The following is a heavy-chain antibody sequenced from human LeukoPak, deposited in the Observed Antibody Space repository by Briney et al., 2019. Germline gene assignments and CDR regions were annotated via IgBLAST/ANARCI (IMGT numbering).Heavy chain of an antibody. CDR3: ARDVGEYCSSVSCYASDY. J-gene: IGHJ4*02. V-gene: IGHV1-2*02. CDR1: GYTFTGYY. D-gene: IGHD2-2*01. Sequence: ASVKVSCKASGYTFTGYYMHWVRQAPGQGLEWMGWINPSSGGTNYAQKFQGRVTMTRDTSISTAYMELSRLRSDDTAIYYCARDVGEYCSSVSCYASDYWGQGTLVTVSS. CDR2: INPSSGGT.